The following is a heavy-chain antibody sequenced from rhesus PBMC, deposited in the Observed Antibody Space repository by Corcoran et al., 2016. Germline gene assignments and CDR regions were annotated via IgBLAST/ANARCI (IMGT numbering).Heavy chain of an antibody. V-gene: IGHV4S7*01. CDR3: ARLEYSSWRLELRGEYFEF. J-gene: IGHJ1*01. D-gene: IGHD6-13*01. CDR2: IYGGSGST. Sequence: EWIGQIYGGSGSTYYNPSLKSRVTVSKDTSKNQFSLKLSSVTAADTAVYYCARLEYSSWRLELRGEYFEFWGQGALVTVSS.